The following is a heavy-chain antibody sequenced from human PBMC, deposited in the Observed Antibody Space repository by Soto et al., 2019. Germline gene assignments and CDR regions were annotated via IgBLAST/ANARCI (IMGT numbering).Heavy chain of an antibody. CDR2: ISGSGGST. Sequence: EVQLLESGGGLVQPGGSLRLSCAASGFAFSSYAMSWVRQAPGKGLEWVSAISGSGGSTYYADSVKGRFTISRDNSKNTLYLQMNSLRVEDTAVYYCAKGGSYYDSGVYYYGDYWGQGTLVTVSS. CDR1: GFAFSSYA. J-gene: IGHJ4*02. V-gene: IGHV3-23*01. CDR3: AKGGSYYDSGVYYYGDY. D-gene: IGHD3-22*01.